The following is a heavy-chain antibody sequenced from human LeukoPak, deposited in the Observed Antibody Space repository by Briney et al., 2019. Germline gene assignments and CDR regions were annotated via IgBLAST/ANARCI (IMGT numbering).Heavy chain of an antibody. Sequence: GVSLRLSCAASGFSFRVSCMTWLRQAPGGGLEWVVHIDPDGNTQNYVDSVKGRFTFSRDNARNSLYLQMTGLRAEDTAVYYCARDPAYGALDYWGQGTLVTVSS. CDR2: IDPDGNTQ. V-gene: IGHV3-7*01. CDR3: ARDPAYGALDY. D-gene: IGHD4-17*01. CDR1: GFSFRVSC. J-gene: IGHJ4*02.